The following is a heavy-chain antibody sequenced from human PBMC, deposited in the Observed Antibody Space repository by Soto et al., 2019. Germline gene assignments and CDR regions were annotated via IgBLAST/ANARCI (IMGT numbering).Heavy chain of an antibody. CDR3: AKDGRFLEWRGYYFDY. CDR2: ISGSGGST. CDR1: GFTFSSYA. D-gene: IGHD3-3*01. J-gene: IGHJ4*02. Sequence: GGSLRLSCAASGFTFSSYALSWVRQAPVNGLEWVSAISGSGGSTYYADSVKGRFTISRDNSKNTLYLQMNSLRAEDTAVYYCAKDGRFLEWRGYYFDYWGQGTLVTVSS. V-gene: IGHV3-23*01.